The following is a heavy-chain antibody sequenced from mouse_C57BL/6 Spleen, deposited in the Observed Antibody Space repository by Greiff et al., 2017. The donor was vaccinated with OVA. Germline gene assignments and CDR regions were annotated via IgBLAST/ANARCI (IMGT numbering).Heavy chain of an antibody. D-gene: IGHD2-2*01. CDR3: ARSVMVTFDY. CDR1: GYSFTSYY. CDR2: IYPGSGNN. J-gene: IGHJ2*01. V-gene: IGHV1-66*01. Sequence: VQLQQSGPELVKPGASVKISCKASGYSFTSYYIHWVKQRPGQGLEWIGWIYPGSGNNKYNEKFKGKATLSADTSSSTAYMQLSSLTSEDSAVYYCARSVMVTFDYWGQGTTLTVSS.